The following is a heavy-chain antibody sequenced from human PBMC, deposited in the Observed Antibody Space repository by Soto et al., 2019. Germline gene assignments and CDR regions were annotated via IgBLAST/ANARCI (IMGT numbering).Heavy chain of an antibody. D-gene: IGHD6-13*01. CDR1: GFTFSSYG. J-gene: IGHJ4*02. Sequence: QVQLVESGGGVVQPGRSLRLSCAASGFTFSSYGMHWVRQAPGKGLEWVAVIWYDGSNKYYADSVKGRFTISRDNSKNTLDLQMNSLRAEDTAVYYCARGRVSLDYWGQGTLVTVSS. CDR2: IWYDGSNK. CDR3: ARGRVSLDY. V-gene: IGHV3-33*01.